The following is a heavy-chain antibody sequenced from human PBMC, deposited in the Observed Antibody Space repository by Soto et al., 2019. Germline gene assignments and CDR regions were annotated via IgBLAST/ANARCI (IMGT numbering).Heavy chain of an antibody. V-gene: IGHV4-30-4*01. CDR2: MSYSGIS. D-gene: IGHD3-22*01. Sequence: QVRLQESGPGLVKPSQTLSLTCSVSGVSISSADFYWGWIRQPPGKALEWLGDMSYSGISYYNPSLPNRITRSLDTPKYRFSLTRTALTAADTAVYFFSRGTIDYFDTIRSVYGWDSWGQGTAVSVSS. J-gene: IGHJ6*02. CDR1: GVSISSADFY. CDR3: SRGTIDYFDTIRSVYGWDS.